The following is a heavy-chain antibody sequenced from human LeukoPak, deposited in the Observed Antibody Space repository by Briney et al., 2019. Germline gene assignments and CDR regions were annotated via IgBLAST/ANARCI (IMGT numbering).Heavy chain of an antibody. CDR3: ARGRGLPVRPPNEGFLDY. CDR2: ISGSGVNT. V-gene: IGHV3-23*01. CDR1: GFTFSSYA. J-gene: IGHJ4*02. Sequence: GGSLRLSCAASGFTFSSYAMSWVRQAPGKGLEWVSGISGSGVNTYYANSVKGRFTISRDKFMNTLYLQMNSLRAEDTAVYYCARGRGLPVRPPNEGFLDYWGRGTLVTVSS. D-gene: IGHD6-6*01.